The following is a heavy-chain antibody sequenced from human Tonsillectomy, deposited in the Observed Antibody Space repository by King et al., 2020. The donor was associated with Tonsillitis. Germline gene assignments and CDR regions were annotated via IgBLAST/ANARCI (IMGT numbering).Heavy chain of an antibody. CDR3: ARAGDYYVWGSYRYYYYGMDV. CDR1: GFTFSSYW. Sequence: VQLVESGGGLVQPGGSLRLSCAASGFTFSSYWMSWVRQAPGKGLEWVANIKQDGSEKNYVDSVKGRFTISRDNAKNSLYLQMNSLRAEDTAVYYCARAGDYYVWGSYRYYYYGMDVWGQGTTVTVSS. D-gene: IGHD3-16*02. V-gene: IGHV3-7*01. J-gene: IGHJ6*02. CDR2: IKQDGSEK.